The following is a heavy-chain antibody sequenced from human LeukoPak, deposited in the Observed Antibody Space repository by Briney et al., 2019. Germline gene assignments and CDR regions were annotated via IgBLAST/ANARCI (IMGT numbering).Heavy chain of an antibody. D-gene: IGHD5-18*01. CDR2: ISAYNGNT. J-gene: IGHJ5*02. Sequence: ASMKVSCKASGYTFTSYGISWVRQAPGQGLEWMGWISAYNGNTNYAQKLQGRVTMTTDTSTSTAYMELRSLRSDDTAVYYCARDPWIQLSVNWFDPWGQGTLVTVSS. CDR1: GYTFTSYG. V-gene: IGHV1-18*01. CDR3: ARDPWIQLSVNWFDP.